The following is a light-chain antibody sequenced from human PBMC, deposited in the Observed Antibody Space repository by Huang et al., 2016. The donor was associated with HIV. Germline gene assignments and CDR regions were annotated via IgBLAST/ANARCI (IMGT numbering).Light chain of an antibody. V-gene: IGKV3-15*01. CDR1: QSVSSN. CDR2: GAS. Sequence: ATLSCRASQSVSSNLAWYQQKPGQAPRLLIYGASTRATGIPARFSGSGSGTEFTLTISSLQSEDFAVYYCQQYNNWLVITFGQGTRLEIK. J-gene: IGKJ5*01. CDR3: QQYNNWLVIT.